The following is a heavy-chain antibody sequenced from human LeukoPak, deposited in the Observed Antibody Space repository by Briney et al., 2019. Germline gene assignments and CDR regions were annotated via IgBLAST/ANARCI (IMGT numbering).Heavy chain of an antibody. Sequence: PGGSLRLSCVASGFIFSSYAMSWVRQAPGKGLEWVSVITGSGGSTNYADSVKGRFTISRDNSKNTLYLQMNSLRAEDTAVYFCAKGGSSRAYYYFFYMDVWGKGTTVTVSS. CDR1: GFIFSSYA. CDR2: ITGSGGST. D-gene: IGHD6-6*01. CDR3: AKGGSSRAYYYFFYMDV. V-gene: IGHV3-23*01. J-gene: IGHJ6*03.